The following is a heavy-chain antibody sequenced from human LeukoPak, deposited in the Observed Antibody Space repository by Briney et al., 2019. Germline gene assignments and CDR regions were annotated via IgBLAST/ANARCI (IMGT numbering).Heavy chain of an antibody. D-gene: IGHD6-6*01. CDR1: GFTFGSYW. Sequence: GGSLRLSCAASGFTFGSYWMSWVRQAPGKGLEWVANIRQDGSEKYYVDSVKGRFTISRDNAENSLSLQMNSLRAEDTAVYYCASAGGDSRSPLPFYYWGQGTLVTVSS. CDR3: ASAGGDSRSPLPFYY. CDR2: IRQDGSEK. V-gene: IGHV3-7*03. J-gene: IGHJ4*02.